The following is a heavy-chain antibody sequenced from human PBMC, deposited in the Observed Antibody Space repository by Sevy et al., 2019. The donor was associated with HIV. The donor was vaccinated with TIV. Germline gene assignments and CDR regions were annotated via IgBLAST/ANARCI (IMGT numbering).Heavy chain of an antibody. J-gene: IGHJ4*02. D-gene: IGHD3-22*01. CDR1: GYTLTKLS. Sequence: ASVKVSCKVSGYTLTKLSMHWVRQTPGKGLEWMTTFDPEDGDPEDGKTIYAQKFPGRVTMTEDTSTDTAYMELSSLRSEDTAVYYCATTKDYYDSSGYPFDSWGQGTLVTVSS. CDR2: FDPEDGDPEDGKT. V-gene: IGHV1-24*01. CDR3: ATTKDYYDSSGYPFDS.